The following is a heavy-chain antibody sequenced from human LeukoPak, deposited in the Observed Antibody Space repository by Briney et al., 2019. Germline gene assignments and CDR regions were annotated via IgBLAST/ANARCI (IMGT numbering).Heavy chain of an antibody. Sequence: GASVEVSCKASGYTFTGYYMHWVRQAPGQGLEWMGRINPNSGGTNYAQKFQGRVTMTRDTSISTAYMELSRLRSDDTAVYYCARGAVTTVRSPNNWFDPWGQGTLVTVSS. J-gene: IGHJ5*02. V-gene: IGHV1-2*06. D-gene: IGHD4-11*01. CDR2: INPNSGGT. CDR1: GYTFTGYY. CDR3: ARGAVTTVRSPNNWFDP.